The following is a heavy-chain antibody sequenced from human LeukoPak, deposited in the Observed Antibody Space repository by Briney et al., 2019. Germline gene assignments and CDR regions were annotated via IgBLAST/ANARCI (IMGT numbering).Heavy chain of an antibody. V-gene: IGHV3-21*01. D-gene: IGHD3-22*01. CDR2: ISSSSSYI. J-gene: IGHJ4*02. CDR1: GFTFSRYS. CDR3: VREYDSSDYPFDY. Sequence: GGSLRLSCAASGFTFSRYSMKWVRQAPGKGLEWVSYISSSSSYIYYADSVKGRFTISRDNAKKSLYLQMNGLRAEDTAVYYCVREYDSSDYPFDYWGQGTLVTVSS.